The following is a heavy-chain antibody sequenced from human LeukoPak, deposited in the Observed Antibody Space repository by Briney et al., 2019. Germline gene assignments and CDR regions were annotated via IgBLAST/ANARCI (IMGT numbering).Heavy chain of an antibody. CDR2: ISWNSGSI. CDR1: GFTFDDYA. D-gene: IGHD2-15*01. CDR3: AKDAAAGRYMEI. V-gene: IGHV3-9*01. Sequence: PGGSLRLSCAASGFTFDDYAMHWVRQAPGKGLEWVSGISWNSGSIGYADSVKGRFTISRDNAKNSLYLQMNSLRAEDTALYYCAKDAAAGRYMEIWGKGTTVTVSS. J-gene: IGHJ6*03.